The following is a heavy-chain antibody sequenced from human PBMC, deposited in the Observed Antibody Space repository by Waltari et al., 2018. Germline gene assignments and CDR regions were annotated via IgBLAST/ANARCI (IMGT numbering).Heavy chain of an antibody. V-gene: IGHV3-7*04. D-gene: IGHD2-2*01. CDR3: ARVTRNSPPDY. CDR1: GFTFGDYW. Sequence: EVQLVESGGGLVQPGGYVRVSWAASGFTFGDYWMNWVRQAPGKGLEWVANIKQDGSEKYYVDSVKGRFTISRDNTKNSLYLQMNSLRAEDTAVYYCARVTRNSPPDYWGQGTLVTVSS. CDR2: IKQDGSEK. J-gene: IGHJ4*02.